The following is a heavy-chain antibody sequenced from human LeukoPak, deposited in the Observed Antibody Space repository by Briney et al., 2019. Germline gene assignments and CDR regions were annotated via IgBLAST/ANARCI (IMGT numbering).Heavy chain of an antibody. CDR3: ARWVGGDSSGYYLFFDY. V-gene: IGHV4-34*01. J-gene: IGHJ4*02. D-gene: IGHD3-22*01. CDR1: GGSFSGYY. Sequence: SETLSLTCAVYGGSFSGYYWSWIRQPPGKGLEWIGEINHSGSTNYNPSLKSRVTISVDTSKNQFSLKLSSVTAADTAVYYCARWVGGDSSGYYLFFDYWGQGTLVTVSS. CDR2: INHSGST.